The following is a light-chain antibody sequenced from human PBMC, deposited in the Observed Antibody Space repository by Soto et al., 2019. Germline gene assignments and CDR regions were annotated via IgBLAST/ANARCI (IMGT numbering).Light chain of an antibody. CDR2: GAS. V-gene: IGKV3-20*01. Sequence: EIVLTQSPGTLSLSPGERATLSCRASQSVSSSYLAWYQQKPGQAPRLLIYGASSRATGIPDRFSGSGSGIDGTLPVSRLEPEDFAVYYWQQYGSSLFTFGPGTKVDIK. CDR3: QQYGSSLFT. J-gene: IGKJ3*01. CDR1: QSVSSSY.